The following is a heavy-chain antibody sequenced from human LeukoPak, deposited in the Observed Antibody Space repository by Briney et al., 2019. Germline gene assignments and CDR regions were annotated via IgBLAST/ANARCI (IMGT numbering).Heavy chain of an antibody. J-gene: IGHJ5*02. Sequence: AETLSLTCAVSGGSISSRNWWGWLRQPPGKGLEWIGEIYHSGSTNYNPSIKSRVTISVDKSKNQFSLKLSSVTAAATDVYYCASTNIYYDFWMGFAPWGQGTLVTVSS. D-gene: IGHD3-3*01. CDR2: IYHSGST. CDR3: ASTNIYYDFWMGFAP. CDR1: GGSISSRNW. V-gene: IGHV4-4*02.